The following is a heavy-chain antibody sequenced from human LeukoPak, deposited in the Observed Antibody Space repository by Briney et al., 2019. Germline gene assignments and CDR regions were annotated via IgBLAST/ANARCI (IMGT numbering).Heavy chain of an antibody. V-gene: IGHV3-30*02. CDR3: WLLLEALVDY. CDR2: IRYDGSNK. J-gene: IGHJ4*02. D-gene: IGHD3-22*01. CDR1: GFTFSSYG. Sequence: PGGSLRLSCAASGFTFSSYGMHWVRQAPGKGLEWVAFIRYDGSNKYYADSVKGRFTISRDNSKNTLYLQMNSLRAEDTAVYYCWLLLEALVDYWGQGTLVTVSS.